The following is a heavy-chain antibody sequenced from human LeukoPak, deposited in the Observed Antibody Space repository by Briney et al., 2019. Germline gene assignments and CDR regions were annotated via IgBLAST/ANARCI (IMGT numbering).Heavy chain of an antibody. V-gene: IGHV4-31*03. CDR3: ARIYGDYTWVDY. Sequence: SQTLSLTCTVSGGSISSGGYYWSWIRQHPGKGLEWTGYIYYSGSTYYNPSLKSRVTISVDTSKNQFSLKLSSVTAADTAVYYCARIYGDYTWVDYWGQGTLVTVSS. CDR1: GGSISSGGYY. D-gene: IGHD4-17*01. J-gene: IGHJ4*02. CDR2: IYYSGST.